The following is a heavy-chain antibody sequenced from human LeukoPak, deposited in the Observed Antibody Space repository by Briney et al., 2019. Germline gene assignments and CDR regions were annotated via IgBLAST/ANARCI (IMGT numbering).Heavy chain of an antibody. CDR1: GYTFTGYY. J-gene: IGHJ4*02. V-gene: IGHV1-18*04. D-gene: IGHD4-11*01. Sequence: ASVKVSCKASGYTFTGYYMHWVRQAPGQGLEWMGWISAYNGNTNYAQKLQGRVTMTTDTSTSTAYMELRSLRSDDTAVYYCARGRGTVTTDYWGQGTLVTVSS. CDR2: ISAYNGNT. CDR3: ARGRGTVTTDY.